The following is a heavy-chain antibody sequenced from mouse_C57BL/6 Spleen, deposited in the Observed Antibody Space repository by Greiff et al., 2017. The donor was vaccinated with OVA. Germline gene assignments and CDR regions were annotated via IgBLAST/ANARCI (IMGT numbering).Heavy chain of an antibody. J-gene: IGHJ2*01. CDR1: GYTFTSYW. Sequence: QVQLQQPGAELVKPGASVKMSCKASGYTFTSYWITWVKQRPGQGLEWIGDIYPGSGSTNYNEKFKSKATLTVDTSSITAYMQLSSLTSEDSAVYYCARRGYSNYVGVYWGQGTTLTVSS. D-gene: IGHD2-5*01. CDR3: ARRGYSNYVGVY. V-gene: IGHV1-55*01. CDR2: IYPGSGST.